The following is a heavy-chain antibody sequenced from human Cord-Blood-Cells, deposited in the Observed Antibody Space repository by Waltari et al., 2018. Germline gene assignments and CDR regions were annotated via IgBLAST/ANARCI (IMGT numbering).Heavy chain of an antibody. CDR2: IYSGGST. CDR1: GFTASRTY. D-gene: IGHD6-19*01. J-gene: IGHJ4*02. V-gene: IGHV3-53*01. Sequence: EVQLVESGGGLIQPGGSLSLSCAASGFTASRTYIRWVRQAPGKGLEWVSVIYSGGSTYYADSVKGRFTISRDNSKNTLYLQMNSLRAEDTAVYYCARGRYSSGFDYWGQGTLVTVSS. CDR3: ARGRYSSGFDY.